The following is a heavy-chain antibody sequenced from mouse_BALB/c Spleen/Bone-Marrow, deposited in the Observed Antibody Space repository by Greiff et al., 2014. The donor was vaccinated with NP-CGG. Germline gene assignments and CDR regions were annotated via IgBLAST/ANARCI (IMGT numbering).Heavy chain of an antibody. J-gene: IGHJ2*01. Sequence: QVQLKQSGPGLVAPSQSLSITCTASGFSLTDCGVSWIRQPPGKGLEWLGVIWGGGITYYNSTLKSRLSISKDNSKSQVFLKMNSLQTDDTAMYYCAKHDTTVVLDYWGQGTTLTVSS. CDR3: AKHDTTVVLDY. V-gene: IGHV2-6-5*01. CDR2: IWGGGIT. CDR1: GFSLTDCG. D-gene: IGHD1-1*01.